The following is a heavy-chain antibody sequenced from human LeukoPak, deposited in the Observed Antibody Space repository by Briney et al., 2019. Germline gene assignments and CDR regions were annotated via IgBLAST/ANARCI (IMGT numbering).Heavy chain of an antibody. J-gene: IGHJ4*02. Sequence: GGSLRLSCAASGFTFSSYGMHWVRQAPGKGLEWVAVIWYDGSNKYYADSVKGRFTISRDNSKNTLYLQMNSLRAEDTAVYYCANIGYNSGWYYFDYWGQGTLVTVSS. CDR1: GFTFSSYG. CDR2: IWYDGSNK. V-gene: IGHV3-33*06. D-gene: IGHD6-19*01. CDR3: ANIGYNSGWYYFDY.